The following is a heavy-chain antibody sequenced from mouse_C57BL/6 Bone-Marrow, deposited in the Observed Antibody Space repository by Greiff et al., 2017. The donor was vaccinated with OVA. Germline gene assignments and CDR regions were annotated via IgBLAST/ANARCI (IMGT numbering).Heavy chain of an antibody. D-gene: IGHD1-1*01. CDR1: GYAFSSSW. CDR2: IYPGDGDT. Sequence: QVHVKQSGPELVKPGASVKISCKASGYAFSSSWMNWVKQRPGKGLEWIGRIYPGDGDTNYNGKFKGKATLTADKSSSTAYMQLSSLTSEDSAVYFCARDKYGSSSFAYWGQGTLVTVSA. V-gene: IGHV1-82*01. CDR3: ARDKYGSSSFAY. J-gene: IGHJ3*01.